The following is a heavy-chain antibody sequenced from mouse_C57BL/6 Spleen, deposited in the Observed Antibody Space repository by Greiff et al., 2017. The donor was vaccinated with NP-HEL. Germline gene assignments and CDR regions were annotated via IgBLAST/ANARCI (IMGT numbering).Heavy chain of an antibody. V-gene: IGHV5-17*01. D-gene: IGHD1-1*01. Sequence: VQLKQSGGGLVKPGGSLKLSCAASGFTFSDYGMHWVRQAPEKGLEWVAYISSGSSTIYYADTVKGRFTISRDNAKNTLFLQMTSLRSEDTAMYYCASEGFYGSSYEGFAYWGQGTLVTVSA. CDR3: ASEGFYGSSYEGFAY. CDR2: ISSGSSTI. CDR1: GFTFSDYG. J-gene: IGHJ3*01.